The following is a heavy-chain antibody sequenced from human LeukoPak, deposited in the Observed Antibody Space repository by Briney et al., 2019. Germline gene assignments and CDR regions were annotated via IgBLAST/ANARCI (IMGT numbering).Heavy chain of an antibody. J-gene: IGHJ3*02. CDR1: GGSFSGYY. Sequence: SETLSLTCAVYGGSFSGYYWSWIRQPPGNGLEWIGEINHSGSTNYNPSLKRRVTISVDTSKNQFSLKLSSVTAADTAVYYCASDYYDSSGYYGNLDAFDIWGQGTMVTVSS. D-gene: IGHD3-22*01. CDR3: ASDYYDSSGYYGNLDAFDI. V-gene: IGHV4-34*01. CDR2: INHSGST.